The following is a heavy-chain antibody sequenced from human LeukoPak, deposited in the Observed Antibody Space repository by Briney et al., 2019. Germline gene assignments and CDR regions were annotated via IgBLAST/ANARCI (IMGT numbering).Heavy chain of an antibody. D-gene: IGHD3-22*01. CDR3: AKGLGSSGYYDY. Sequence: GGSLRLSCAASGFTFSSYGMSWVRQAPGKGLEWVSAISGSGGRTYYADSVKGRFTISRGNSKNTLYLQMNSLRAEDTAVYYCAKGLGSSGYYDYWGQGTLVTVSS. CDR2: ISGSGGRT. J-gene: IGHJ4*02. V-gene: IGHV3-23*01. CDR1: GFTFSSYG.